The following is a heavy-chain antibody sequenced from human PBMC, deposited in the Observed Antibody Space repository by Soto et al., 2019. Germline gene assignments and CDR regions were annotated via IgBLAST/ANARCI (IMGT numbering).Heavy chain of an antibody. CDR1: GFTFSTFS. CDR3: ARDLGWAFDS. D-gene: IGHD6-19*01. CDR2: ISGGGRPI. V-gene: IGHV3-48*02. J-gene: IGHJ4*02. Sequence: EVQLVESGGGSVQPGGSLRLSCAASGFTFSTFSMNWVRHAPGRGLEWSSCISGGGRPISYADSVKGRFTISRDNAKNSLYLQMDSLTDEDTSVYYCARDLGWAFDSWGQGTLVTVSS.